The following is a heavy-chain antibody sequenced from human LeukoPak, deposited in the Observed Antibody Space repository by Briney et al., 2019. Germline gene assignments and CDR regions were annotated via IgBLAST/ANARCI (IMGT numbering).Heavy chain of an antibody. D-gene: IGHD5-12*01. CDR2: ISYDGSNK. CDR3: AKDGLRYFDL. V-gene: IGHV3-30*18. Sequence: PGRSLRLSCAASGFTFDDYAMHWVRQAPGKGLEWVAAISYDGSNKYYADSVKGRFTISRDNSKNTLYLQMNSLRAEDTAVYYCAKDGLRYFDLWGRGTLVTVSS. J-gene: IGHJ2*01. CDR1: GFTFDDYA.